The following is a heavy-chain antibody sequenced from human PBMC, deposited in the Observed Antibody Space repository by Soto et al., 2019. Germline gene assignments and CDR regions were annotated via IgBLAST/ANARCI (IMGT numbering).Heavy chain of an antibody. CDR2: ISAYNGNT. J-gene: IGHJ6*02. V-gene: IGHV1-18*01. CDR3: ARMCMYCSGGSCYSCHYYYGMDV. D-gene: IGHD2-15*01. CDR1: GYTFTSYG. Sequence: ASVKVSFKASGYTFTSYGISWLRQAPGQGLEWMGWISAYNGNTNYAQKLQGRVTMTTDTSTSTAYMELRSLRSDDTAVYYCARMCMYCSGGSCYSCHYYYGMDVWGQGTTVTVSS.